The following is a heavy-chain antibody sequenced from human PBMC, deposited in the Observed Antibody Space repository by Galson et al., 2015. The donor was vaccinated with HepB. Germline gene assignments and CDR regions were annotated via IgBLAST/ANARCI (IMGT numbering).Heavy chain of an antibody. D-gene: IGHD5-18*01. CDR1: GFTFSSYG. CDR3: AREGLGGYSYGYDY. Sequence: SLRLSCAASGFTFSSYGMHWVRQAPGKGLEWVAVIWYDGINKYYADSVKGRFTISRDNSKNTLYLQMNSLRAEDTAVYYCAREGLGGYSYGYDYWGQGTLVTVSS. CDR2: IWYDGINK. V-gene: IGHV3-33*01. J-gene: IGHJ4*02.